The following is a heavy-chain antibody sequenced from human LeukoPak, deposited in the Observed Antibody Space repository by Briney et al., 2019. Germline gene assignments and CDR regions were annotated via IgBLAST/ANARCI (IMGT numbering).Heavy chain of an antibody. CDR3: ARNGYVWGSYRSWGYYYYMDV. Sequence: GGSLRLSCAASGFTFSSYWMHWVRQAPGKGLVWVSRINSDGSSTSYADSVKGRFTISRDNAKNTLYLQMNSLRAEDTAVYYCARNGYVWGSYRSWGYYYYMDVWGKGTTVTISS. CDR1: GFTFSSYW. J-gene: IGHJ6*03. V-gene: IGHV3-74*01. CDR2: INSDGSST. D-gene: IGHD3-16*02.